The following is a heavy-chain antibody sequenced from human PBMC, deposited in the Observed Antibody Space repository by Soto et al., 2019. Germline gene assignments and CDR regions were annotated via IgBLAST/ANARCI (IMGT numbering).Heavy chain of an antibody. CDR3: ARDRKGGVDTKFDY. J-gene: IGHJ4*02. V-gene: IGHV3-23*01. CDR2: ISGVGGGT. D-gene: IGHD5-18*01. Sequence: EVQLLESGGGLVQPGGSLRLSCAASGFTFSSYAMSWVRQAPGKGLEWVSAISGVGGGTYYADSVKGRFTISRDNSKNTVSLQMNSLRAEDTAVYYCARDRKGGVDTKFDYWGQETLVTVSS. CDR1: GFTFSSYA.